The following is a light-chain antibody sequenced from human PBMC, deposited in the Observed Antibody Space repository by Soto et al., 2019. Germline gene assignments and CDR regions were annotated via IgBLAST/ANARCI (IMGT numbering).Light chain of an antibody. CDR3: QQYGSSTGT. CDR1: QSVSSSY. Sequence: EIVLTQSPGTLSLSPGERATLSCRASQSVSSSYLAWYQQKPGQAPRLLIYGASSRATGIPDRFSGSGSGTDFTLTISRLEAEDFAVYYRQQYGSSTGTFGQGTKV. J-gene: IGKJ1*01. V-gene: IGKV3-20*01. CDR2: GAS.